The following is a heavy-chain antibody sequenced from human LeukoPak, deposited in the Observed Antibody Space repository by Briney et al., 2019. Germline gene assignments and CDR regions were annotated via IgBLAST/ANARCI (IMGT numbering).Heavy chain of an antibody. D-gene: IGHD6-13*01. J-gene: IGHJ4*02. V-gene: IGHV4-34*01. Sequence: SETLSLTCAVYGGSFSGYYWSWIRQPPGKGLEWIGEINHSGSTNYNPSLKRRVTISVDTSKNQFSLKLSSVTAADTAVYYCARRGIAAAGTHFDYWGQGTLVTVSS. CDR2: INHSGST. CDR3: ARRGIAAAGTHFDY. CDR1: GGSFSGYY.